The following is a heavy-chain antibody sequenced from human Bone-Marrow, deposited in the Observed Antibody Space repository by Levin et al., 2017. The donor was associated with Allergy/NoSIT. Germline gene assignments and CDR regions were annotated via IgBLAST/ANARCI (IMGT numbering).Heavy chain of an antibody. Sequence: ESGPTLVKPTQTLTLTCTFSGFSLSTSGVGVGWIRQPPGKALEWLALIYWDDDKRYSPSLKSRLTITKDTSKNQVVLTMTTMDPVDTATYYCAHAYYYDSSGYYYFFDYWGQGTLVTVSS. J-gene: IGHJ4*02. CDR1: GFSLSTSGVG. CDR2: IYWDDDK. CDR3: AHAYYYDSSGYYYFFDY. V-gene: IGHV2-5*02. D-gene: IGHD3-22*01.